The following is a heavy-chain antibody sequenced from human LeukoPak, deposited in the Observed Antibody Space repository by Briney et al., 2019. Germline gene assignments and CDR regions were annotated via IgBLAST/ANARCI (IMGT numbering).Heavy chain of an antibody. V-gene: IGHV3-23*01. J-gene: IGHJ6*02. Sequence: GGSLRLSCAASGFTFSSYAMSWVRQAPGKGLEWVSAISGSGGSTYHADSVKGRFTISRDNSKNTLYLQMNSLRAEDTAVYYCAKVGWKPYYYYYGMDVWGQGTTVTVSS. D-gene: IGHD1-1*01. CDR3: AKVGWKPYYYYYGMDV. CDR1: GFTFSSYA. CDR2: ISGSGGST.